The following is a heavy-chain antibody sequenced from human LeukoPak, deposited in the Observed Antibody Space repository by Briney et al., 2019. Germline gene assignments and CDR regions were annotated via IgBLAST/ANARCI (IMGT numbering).Heavy chain of an antibody. J-gene: IGHJ6*02. CDR2: ISSGDTT. CDR1: GFTLSRNY. Sequence: GGSLSLSRAASGFTLSRNYMRWVGQAAGTEVEGVSVISSGDTTYYADSEKGRFTISRDSSNNTLYLQMNSLRAEATAVYFCARGPRLERHGMDVWGQGTTVTVSS. V-gene: IGHV3-66*01. D-gene: IGHD1-1*01. CDR3: ARGPRLERHGMDV.